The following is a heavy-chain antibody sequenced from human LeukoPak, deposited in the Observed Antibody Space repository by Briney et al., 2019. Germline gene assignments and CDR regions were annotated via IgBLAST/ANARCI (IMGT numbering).Heavy chain of an antibody. CDR1: GFTFNRYA. CDR3: ARPYSGSYYWGMDV. Sequence: GGSLRLSCAASGFTFNRYAMHWVRQAPGKGLEWVAVISYDGSNKYYADSVKGRFTISRDNSKNTLYLQMNSLRADDTAVDYCARPYSGSYYWGMDVWGQGTTVTVSS. CDR2: ISYDGSNK. J-gene: IGHJ6*02. D-gene: IGHD1-26*01. V-gene: IGHV3-30-3*01.